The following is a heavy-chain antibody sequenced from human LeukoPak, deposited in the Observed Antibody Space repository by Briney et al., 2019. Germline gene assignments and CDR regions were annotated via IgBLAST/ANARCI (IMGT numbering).Heavy chain of an antibody. Sequence: SETLSLTCTVSGGSVSSGSYYWSWIRQPPGKGLEWIGYIYYSGSTNYNPSLKSRVTISVDTSKNQFSLKLSSVTAADTAVYYCARGNYDYYDHWGQGTLVTVSS. CDR3: ARGNYDYYDH. CDR2: IYYSGST. CDR1: GGSVSSGSYY. J-gene: IGHJ4*02. V-gene: IGHV4-61*01. D-gene: IGHD1-7*01.